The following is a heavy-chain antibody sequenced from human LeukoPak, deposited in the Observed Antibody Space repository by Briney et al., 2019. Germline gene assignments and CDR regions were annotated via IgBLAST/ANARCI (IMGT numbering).Heavy chain of an antibody. J-gene: IGHJ4*02. D-gene: IGHD3-10*01. CDR3: AKESPYYYGSGSF. CDR1: GFTFSSYA. CDR2: FCGSGGST. Sequence: AGGSLRLSCAASGFTFSSYAMSGVRQAPGKGLEWVSAFCGSGGSTYYADSVKGRFTISRDNSKNTLYLQMKSLRAEDTAVYYCAKESPYYYGSGSFWGQGTLVTVSS. V-gene: IGHV3-23*01.